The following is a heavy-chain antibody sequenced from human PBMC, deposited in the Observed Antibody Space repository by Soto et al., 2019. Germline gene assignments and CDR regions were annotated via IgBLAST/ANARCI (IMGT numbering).Heavy chain of an antibody. CDR1: GFTVSSNY. Sequence: EVQLVESGGGLVQPGESLRLSCAASGFTVSSNYMSWVRQAPGKGLEWVSVIYGGSSTYYADSVKDRFTISRDNSKNTLYLQMNSLRAEDTAVYYCTRDRIAAPGTEWGQGTLVTVSS. CDR2: IYGGSST. CDR3: TRDRIAAPGTE. V-gene: IGHV3-66*01. D-gene: IGHD6-13*01. J-gene: IGHJ4*02.